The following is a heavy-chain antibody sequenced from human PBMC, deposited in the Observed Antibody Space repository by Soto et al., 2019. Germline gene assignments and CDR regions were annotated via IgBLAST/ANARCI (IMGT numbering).Heavy chain of an antibody. CDR2: IWYDGSNK. CDR1: GFTFSSYG. J-gene: IGHJ4*02. V-gene: IGHV3-33*01. Sequence: GGSLRLSCAASGFTFSSYGMHWVRQAPGKGLEWVAVIWYDGSNKYYADSVKGRFTISRDNSKNTLYLQMNSLRAEDTAVYYCARDHYHDSSGSRMADYWGQGTLVTVSS. CDR3: ARDHYHDSSGSRMADY. D-gene: IGHD3-22*01.